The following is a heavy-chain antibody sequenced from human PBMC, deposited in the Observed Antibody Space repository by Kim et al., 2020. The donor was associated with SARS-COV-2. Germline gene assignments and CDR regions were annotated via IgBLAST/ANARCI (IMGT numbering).Heavy chain of an antibody. V-gene: IGHV1-46*01. Sequence: ASVKVSCKASGYTFTSYYMHWVRQAPGQGLEWMGIINPSGGSTSYAQKFQGRVTMTRDTSTSTVYMELSSLRSEDTAVYYCARDLTRYGSGSYLVYWGQGTLVTVSS. CDR2: INPSGGST. J-gene: IGHJ4*02. CDR3: ARDLTRYGSGSYLVY. D-gene: IGHD3-10*01. CDR1: GYTFTSYY.